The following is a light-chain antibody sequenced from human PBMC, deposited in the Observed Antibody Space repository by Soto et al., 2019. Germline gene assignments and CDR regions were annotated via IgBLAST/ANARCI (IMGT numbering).Light chain of an antibody. Sequence: QSVLTQPPSVSAAPGQMVTISCSGSSSNIGNNYVSWYQQLPGTAPKLLIYDNYNRPSGIPDRFSGSKSGTSATLGITGLQTGVEADYYCGTWDSSLSAVVFGGGTKLTVL. CDR1: SSNIGNNY. V-gene: IGLV1-51*01. CDR3: GTWDSSLSAVV. J-gene: IGLJ2*01. CDR2: DNY.